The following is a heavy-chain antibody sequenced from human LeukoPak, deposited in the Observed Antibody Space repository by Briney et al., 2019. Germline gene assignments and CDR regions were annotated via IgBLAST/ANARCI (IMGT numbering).Heavy chain of an antibody. J-gene: IGHJ6*02. D-gene: IGHD5-18*01. Sequence: PGWSLRLSCAASGFTFSNYAIHWVRQAPGKGLEWVAVISFDRSNVYYADSVQGRFTISRDNPKNTLYLQMSSLRPEDTAEYYCARDEGPGIQAWSGKRYYYYGMDVWGQGTTVTVSS. CDR1: GFTFSNYA. CDR3: ARDEGPGIQAWSGKRYYYYGMDV. CDR2: ISFDRSNV. V-gene: IGHV3-30*04.